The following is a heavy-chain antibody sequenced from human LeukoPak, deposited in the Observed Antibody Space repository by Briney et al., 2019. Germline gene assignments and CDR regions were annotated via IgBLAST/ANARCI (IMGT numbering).Heavy chain of an antibody. CDR1: GYTFTSYG. CDR2: INPNSGGT. V-gene: IGHV1-2*02. D-gene: IGHD2-8*01. J-gene: IGHJ4*02. CDR3: ARDMGYCTNGVCLEDY. Sequence: GASVKVSCKASGYTFTSYGISWVRQAPGQGLEWMGWINPNSGGTNYAQKFQGRVTMTRDTSISTAYMELSRLRSDDTAVYYCARDMGYCTNGVCLEDYWGQGTLVTVSS.